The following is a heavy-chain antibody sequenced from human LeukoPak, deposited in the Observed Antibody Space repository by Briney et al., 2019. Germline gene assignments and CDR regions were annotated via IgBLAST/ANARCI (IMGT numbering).Heavy chain of an antibody. CDR1: GYXFTSYG. CDR3: AGTSYSGSYALFDY. CDR2: ISANNGNT. V-gene: IGHV1-18*01. J-gene: IGHJ4*02. Sequence: GASVKVSCKASGYXFTSYGISWVRQAPGQGHEWMGWISANNGNTNYAQKLQGRVTMTTDTSTSTVYMELRSLRSDDTAVYYCAGTSYSGSYALFDYWGQGTLVTVSS. D-gene: IGHD1-26*01.